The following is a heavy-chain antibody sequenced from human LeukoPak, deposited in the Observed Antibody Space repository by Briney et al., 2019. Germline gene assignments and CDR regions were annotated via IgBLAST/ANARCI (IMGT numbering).Heavy chain of an antibody. J-gene: IGHJ5*02. CDR2: IYYSGNT. CDR3: ARVMAARREDLNWFDP. V-gene: IGHV4-39*07. CDR1: GGSVSSSGSY. D-gene: IGHD6-6*01. Sequence: PSETLSLTCTVSGGSVSSSGSYWGWIRQPPGKGLEWIGSIYYSGNTYNPSLKSRVTISVDTSKNQFSLNLTSVNAADTAVYYCARVMAARREDLNWFDPWGQGTLVTVSS.